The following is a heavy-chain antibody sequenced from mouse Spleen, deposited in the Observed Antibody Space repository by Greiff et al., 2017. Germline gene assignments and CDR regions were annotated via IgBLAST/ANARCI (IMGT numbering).Heavy chain of an antibody. CDR2: IDPANGNT. CDR1: GFNIKDTY. V-gene: IGHV14-3*02. Sequence: VQLQQSGAELVKPGASVKLSCTASGFNIKDTYMHWVKQRPEQGLEWIGRIDPANGNTKYDPKFQGKATITADTSSNTAYLQFSSLTSEDTAVYYCARYDYDDWFAYWGQGTLVTVSA. D-gene: IGHD2-4*01. CDR3: ARYDYDDWFAY. J-gene: IGHJ3*01.